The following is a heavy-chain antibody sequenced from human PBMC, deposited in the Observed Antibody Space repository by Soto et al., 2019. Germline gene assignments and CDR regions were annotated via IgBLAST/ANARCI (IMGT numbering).Heavy chain of an antibody. CDR2: IYYSGST. V-gene: IGHV4-30-4*01. D-gene: IGHD4-17*01. Sequence: QVQLQESGPGLVKPSQTLSLTCTVSGGSISSGDYYWSWIRQPPGKGLEWIGYIYYSGSTYYNPSPKSRVTISVDTSKNQFSLKLSSVTAADTAVYYCARDHNYGGKGLGFDYWGQGTLVTVSS. J-gene: IGHJ4*02. CDR1: GGSISSGDYY. CDR3: ARDHNYGGKGLGFDY.